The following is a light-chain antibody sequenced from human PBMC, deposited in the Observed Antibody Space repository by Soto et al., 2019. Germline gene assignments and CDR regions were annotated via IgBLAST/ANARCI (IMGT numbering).Light chain of an antibody. CDR1: QGIIDY. CDR3: QKYNSAPRT. V-gene: IGKV1-27*01. Sequence: DIQMTQSPSSLSASVGDRVTITCRASQGIIDYLAWYQQRPGKPPRLLIYAASTLQSGVPSRFSGSGAGTYFTLTIRSLQPEDVATYYCQKYNSAPRTFGQGTKVEIK. CDR2: AAS. J-gene: IGKJ1*01.